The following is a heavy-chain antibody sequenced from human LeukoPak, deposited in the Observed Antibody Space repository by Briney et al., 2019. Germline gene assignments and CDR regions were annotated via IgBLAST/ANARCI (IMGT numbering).Heavy chain of an antibody. Sequence: PGGSLRLSCAASGFTVSSNYMSWVRQAPGKGLEWVSVIYSGGSTYYADSVKGRFTISRDNAKNSLYLQMNSLRAEDTAVYYCARDLSGIAVAGTEDYFDYWGQGTLVTVSS. J-gene: IGHJ4*02. CDR1: GFTVSSNY. D-gene: IGHD6-19*01. CDR3: ARDLSGIAVAGTEDYFDY. CDR2: IYSGGST. V-gene: IGHV3-53*01.